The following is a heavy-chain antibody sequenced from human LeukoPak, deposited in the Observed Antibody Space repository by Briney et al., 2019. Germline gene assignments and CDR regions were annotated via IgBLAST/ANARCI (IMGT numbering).Heavy chain of an antibody. J-gene: IGHJ4*02. CDR3: ARGRDGYNLRY. CDR1: GFTFSSYS. D-gene: IGHD5-24*01. CDR2: ISSISSYI. Sequence: GGSLRLSCAASGFTFSSYSMNWVRQAPGKGREWVSSISSISSYIYYAHSVKGRFTISRDNAKNSLYLQMNSLRAEDTAVYYCARGRDGYNLRYWGQGTLVTVSS. V-gene: IGHV3-21*01.